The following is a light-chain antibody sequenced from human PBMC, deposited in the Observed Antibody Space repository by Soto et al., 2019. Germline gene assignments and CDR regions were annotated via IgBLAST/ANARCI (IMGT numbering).Light chain of an antibody. CDR3: QQYNSYSVT. CDR2: DAS. J-gene: IGKJ1*01. Sequence: DIQMTQSPSTLSASVGDRVTITCRASQSISSWLAWYQQKPGKAPKLLIYDASSLESGVPSRFSGSGSGTEFTLSLSSVQPDDFATYYCQQYNSYSVTFGQGTKVEIK. CDR1: QSISSW. V-gene: IGKV1-5*01.